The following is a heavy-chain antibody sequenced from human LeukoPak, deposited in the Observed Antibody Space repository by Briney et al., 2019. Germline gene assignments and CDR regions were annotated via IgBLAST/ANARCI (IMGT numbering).Heavy chain of an antibody. J-gene: IGHJ4*02. D-gene: IGHD6-19*01. CDR2: ISGSGGST. V-gene: IGHV3-23*01. Sequence: GGSLRLSCAASGFPFSNYAMSWVRQAPGKGLEWVSAISGSGGSTYYADSVKGRFTISRDNSKNTLYLQMNSLRAEDTAVYYCAKDAGSGWSEYFDYWGQGTLVTVSS. CDR1: GFPFSNYA. CDR3: AKDAGSGWSEYFDY.